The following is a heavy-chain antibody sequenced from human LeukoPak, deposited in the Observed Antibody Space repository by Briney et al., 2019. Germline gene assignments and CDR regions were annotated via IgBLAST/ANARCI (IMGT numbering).Heavy chain of an antibody. CDR1: GFNVGSNY. V-gene: IGHV3-53*05. D-gene: IGHD5-18*01. Sequence: GGSLRLSCAASGFNVGSNYMNWVRQTPGKGLEWVSVIYSGGTTYYADSVKGRFTIFRDNSKNTLYLQMNSLRAEDTAVYYCAKDQKRGYSYGYLFYYYYMDVWGKGTTVTISS. CDR3: AKDQKRGYSYGYLFYYYYMDV. CDR2: IYSGGTT. J-gene: IGHJ6*03.